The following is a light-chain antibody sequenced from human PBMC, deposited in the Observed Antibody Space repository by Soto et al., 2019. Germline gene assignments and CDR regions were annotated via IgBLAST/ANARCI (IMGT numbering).Light chain of an antibody. CDR2: GAS. J-gene: IGKJ5*01. Sequence: EIVLTQSPGTLSLSLGERATISCRASHSVSSSYLASYQQKPGEAPRLLIYGASSRATGIPDRFSGSGSGTDFILTIIRLEPEEFEVYYCQQYGSSPPITFGQGTRLEIK. CDR1: HSVSSSY. CDR3: QQYGSSPPIT. V-gene: IGKV3-20*01.